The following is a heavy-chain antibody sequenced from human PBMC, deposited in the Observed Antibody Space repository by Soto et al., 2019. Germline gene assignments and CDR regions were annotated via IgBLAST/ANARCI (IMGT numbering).Heavy chain of an antibody. J-gene: IGHJ4*02. V-gene: IGHV4-39*01. CDR2: IYYSGST. CDR1: VGYISSSSYY. CDR3: ARLYIAVAGTFDY. D-gene: IGHD6-19*01. Sequence: QLQLHESGPGLVKPSENLSLNFTVSVGYISSSSYYWGWIRQPPGKGLEWIGSIYYSGSTYYNPSLKSRVTISVDTSKTQFALKRRSVHAADTAVYYCARLYIAVAGTFDYWGQGTLVTVSS.